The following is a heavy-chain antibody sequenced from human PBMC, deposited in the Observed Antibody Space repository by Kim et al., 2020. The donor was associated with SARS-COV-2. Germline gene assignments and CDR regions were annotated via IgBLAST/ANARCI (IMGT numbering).Heavy chain of an antibody. CDR3: TREAWLSGCRMDL. J-gene: IGHJ6*02. CDR1: GGSISSYY. Sequence: SETLSLTCTVSGGSISSYYWSWIRQLPGKGLEWIGYIYYIGRTSYNPSLKSRVTLSVYTSKNQFSLKLSSVTAADTSLHYCTREAWLSGCRMDLCVQG. V-gene: IGHV4-59*13. D-gene: IGHD3-10*01. CDR2: IYYIGRT.